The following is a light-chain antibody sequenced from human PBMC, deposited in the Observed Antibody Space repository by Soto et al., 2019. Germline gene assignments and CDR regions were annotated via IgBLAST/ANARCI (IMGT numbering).Light chain of an antibody. V-gene: IGKV3-20*01. CDR2: GTS. Sequence: EIVLTQSPGTLSLSPGERATLSCRASQSVSNNYFAWYQQEPGQAPRLLIYGTSSRATGTTDRFSGSGSGTDFTLTISRLEPEDFAVYYCQQYGSPPWTFGQGTKVDIK. CDR1: QSVSNNY. CDR3: QQYGSPPWT. J-gene: IGKJ1*01.